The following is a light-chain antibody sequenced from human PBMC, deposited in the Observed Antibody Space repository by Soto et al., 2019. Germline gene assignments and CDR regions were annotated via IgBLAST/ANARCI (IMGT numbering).Light chain of an antibody. CDR2: ENN. Sequence: QSVLTQPPSVSAAPGQKVTISCSGSSCNIGKNYVSWYQQVPGTAPKLLIYENNNRRSGIADRFSGSKSGTSATLGITGLQTGDEADYYCGTWDSSLSVYVFGTGTKLTVL. CDR3: GTWDSSLSVYV. J-gene: IGLJ1*01. CDR1: SCNIGKNY. V-gene: IGLV1-51*02.